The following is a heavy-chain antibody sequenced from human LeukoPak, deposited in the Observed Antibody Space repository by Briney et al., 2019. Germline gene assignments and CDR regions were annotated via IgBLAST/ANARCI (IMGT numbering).Heavy chain of an antibody. CDR3: ARDWVAAAGGFDP. Sequence: GGSLRLSCAASGFTFSSYSMNWVGQAPGKGMEGGSSISSSSSYIYYADSVKGRFTISRENAKNSMYMQMNRERAEDTAVYYCARDWVAAAGGFDPWGQGTLVTVSS. CDR1: GFTFSSYS. CDR2: ISSSSSYI. D-gene: IGHD6-13*01. V-gene: IGHV3-21*01. J-gene: IGHJ5*02.